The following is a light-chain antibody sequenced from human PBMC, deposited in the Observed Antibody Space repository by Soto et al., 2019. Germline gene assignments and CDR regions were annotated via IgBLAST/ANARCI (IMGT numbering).Light chain of an antibody. Sequence: DIQMTQSPSSLSASVGDRVTITCRASQGINNYLAWYQQKPGQVPKLLINAASTLQSGVPSRISGSGPGKDFTLTISSLQPEDVATYYCQKYNSAPQTFGQGTKVEIK. CDR2: AAS. V-gene: IGKV1-27*01. CDR3: QKYNSAPQT. J-gene: IGKJ1*01. CDR1: QGINNY.